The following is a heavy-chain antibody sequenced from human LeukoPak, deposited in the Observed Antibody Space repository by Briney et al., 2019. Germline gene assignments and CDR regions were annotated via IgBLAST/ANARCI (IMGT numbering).Heavy chain of an antibody. Sequence: ASVKVSCKSSGYSFRNYGISWVRQAPGQGLEWMGWISAYNGNTNYAQKLQGRVTMTTDTSTSTAYMELSRLRSDDTAVYYCARSTSEGYYYGSGSYHGWFDPWGQGTLVTVSS. V-gene: IGHV1-18*01. D-gene: IGHD3-10*01. CDR3: ARSTSEGYYYGSGSYHGWFDP. J-gene: IGHJ5*02. CDR2: ISAYNGNT. CDR1: GYSFRNYG.